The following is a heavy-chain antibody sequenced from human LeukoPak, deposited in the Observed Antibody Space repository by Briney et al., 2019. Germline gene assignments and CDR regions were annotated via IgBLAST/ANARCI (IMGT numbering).Heavy chain of an antibody. D-gene: IGHD5-12*01. Sequence: GGSVRLSCAASGFTFSSYAMHWVRQAPGKGLEWVAFIRYAGINKYYADSVKGRFTISRDNAKNSLYLQMNSLRAEDTAVYYCARDRFVDIVATPFDYWGQGTLVTVSS. CDR2: IRYAGINK. CDR3: ARDRFVDIVATPFDY. V-gene: IGHV3-30*02. CDR1: GFTFSSYA. J-gene: IGHJ4*02.